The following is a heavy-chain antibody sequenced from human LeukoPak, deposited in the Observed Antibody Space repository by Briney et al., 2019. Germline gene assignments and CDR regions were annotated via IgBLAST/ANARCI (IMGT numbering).Heavy chain of an antibody. Sequence: PVASLTLSCEPSGFVFDDYAMHWIRQAPGRGLEWVSVISWSGGTSYADSVKGRFTVSRDNTKNSLFLHMNSRRPNDTALYYCVKDTSPTYYGYFDSWGQGTLVTVSS. CDR2: ISWSGGT. D-gene: IGHD3-10*01. V-gene: IGHV3-43D*03. CDR1: GFVFDDYA. CDR3: VKDTSPTYYGYFDS. J-gene: IGHJ4*02.